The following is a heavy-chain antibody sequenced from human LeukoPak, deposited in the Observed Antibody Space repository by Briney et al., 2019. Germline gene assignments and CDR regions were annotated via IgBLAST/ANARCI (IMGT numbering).Heavy chain of an antibody. Sequence: ASVKVSCKTSGYTFTSYAMHWVRQAPGQRLEWMGWINAGNGNTKYSEKFQGRVTITRDTSASTGYMELSSLRSEDTAVYYCARGSAYYYGSGSYINNWGQETLVTVSS. V-gene: IGHV1-3*01. D-gene: IGHD3-10*01. CDR3: ARGSAYYYGSGSYINN. J-gene: IGHJ4*02. CDR1: GYTFTSYA. CDR2: INAGNGNT.